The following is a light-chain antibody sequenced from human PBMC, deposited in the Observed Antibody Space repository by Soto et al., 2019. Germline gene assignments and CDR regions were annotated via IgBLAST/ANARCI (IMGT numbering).Light chain of an antibody. V-gene: IGLV2-14*03. CDR1: SSDVGNYNY. CDR3: SLFITSTSYV. CDR2: DFS. Sequence: QSALTQPASVSGSPVQSITISCTGTSSDVGNYNYVSWYQQYPGKAPKLLISDFSYRPSGVSNRFSGSKSGNTASLTISGLQAEDEADYYCSLFITSTSYVFGTGTKVTVL. J-gene: IGLJ1*01.